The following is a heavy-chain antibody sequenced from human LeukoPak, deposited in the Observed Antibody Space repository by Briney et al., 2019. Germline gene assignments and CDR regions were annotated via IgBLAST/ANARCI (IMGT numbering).Heavy chain of an antibody. Sequence: GGSLRVSCAASGFTFSSYGMHWVRQAPGKGLEWVAFIRWDGSIQYYADSVRGRFTISRDSSKNTLYLQMNSLRAEDTAVYYCARSKSYDSSGYYFDYWGQGTLVTVSS. CDR2: IRWDGSIQ. CDR3: ARSKSYDSSGYYFDY. V-gene: IGHV3-30*02. J-gene: IGHJ4*02. CDR1: GFTFSSYG. D-gene: IGHD3-22*01.